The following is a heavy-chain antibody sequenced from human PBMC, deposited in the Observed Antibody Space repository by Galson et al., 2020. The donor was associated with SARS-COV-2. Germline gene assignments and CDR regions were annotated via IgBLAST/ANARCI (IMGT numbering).Heavy chain of an antibody. J-gene: IGHJ6*02. D-gene: IGHD3-10*01. V-gene: IGHV1-2*02. CDR2: INTNSGGT. CDR3: ARDRWWFGEFPLLNNYYYYGMDV. CDR1: GYPFTSYY. Sequence: FSFKASGYPFTSYYIHWVRQAPGQGLEWIEWINTNSGGTHYAQMFQGSVTMTRDPSISTTYMELSRLRSDDTAVYYCARDRWWFGEFPLLNNYYYYGMDVWRQATTVTVSS.